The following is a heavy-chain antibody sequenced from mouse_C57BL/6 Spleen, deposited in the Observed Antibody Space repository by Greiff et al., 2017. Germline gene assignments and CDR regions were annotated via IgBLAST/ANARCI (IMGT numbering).Heavy chain of an antibody. D-gene: IGHD2-1*01. V-gene: IGHV1-82*01. J-gene: IGHJ4*01. Sequence: LVESGPELVKPGASVKISCKASGYAFSSSWMNWVKQRPGKGLEWIGRIYPGGGNTYYNGKFKGKATLTADKSSSTAYMQLSSLTSEDSAVYFCARRGNYEAMDYWGQGTSVTVSS. CDR1: GYAFSSSW. CDR3: ARRGNYEAMDY. CDR2: IYPGGGNT.